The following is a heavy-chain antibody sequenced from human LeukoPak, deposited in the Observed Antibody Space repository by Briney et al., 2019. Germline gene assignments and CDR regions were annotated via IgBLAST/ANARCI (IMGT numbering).Heavy chain of an antibody. D-gene: IGHD2-2*01. CDR3: AAYCSSTSCQGGFDP. V-gene: IGHV3-30-3*01. CDR2: ISDDGINK. J-gene: IGHJ5*02. CDR1: GFMFSTYA. Sequence: PGGSLRLSCAASGFMFSTYAMHWVRQAPGKGLEWVAIISDDGINKYYADSLKGQFTISRDNSKNTLYLQMNSLRAEDTAVYYCAAYCSSTSCQGGFDPWGQGTLVTVSS.